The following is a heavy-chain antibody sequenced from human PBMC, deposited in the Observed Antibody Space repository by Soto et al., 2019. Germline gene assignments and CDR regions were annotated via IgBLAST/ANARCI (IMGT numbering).Heavy chain of an antibody. J-gene: IGHJ5*02. CDR1: GFTFRNFV. D-gene: IGHD2-21*01. CDR2: IRATGGQT. Sequence: EVQLLESGGGVVQPGGSLRLSCVASGFTFRNFVMSWVRQAPGKGLEWVSAIRATGGQTFYADSVKGRFTISRDNSKNMVYLQMDSLRDEDTALYFCAQDRGWGVVSPSHDAWGQGTLVTVSS. CDR3: AQDRGWGVVSPSHDA. V-gene: IGHV3-23*01.